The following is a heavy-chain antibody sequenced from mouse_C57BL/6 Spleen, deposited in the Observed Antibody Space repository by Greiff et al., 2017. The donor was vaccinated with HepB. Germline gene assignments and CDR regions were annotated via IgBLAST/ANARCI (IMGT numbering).Heavy chain of an antibody. CDR1: GYSITSGYY. J-gene: IGHJ1*03. D-gene: IGHD1-1*01. CDR2: ISYDGSN. V-gene: IGHV3-6*01. CDR3: ARDWKYYYGSSYDWYIDV. Sequence: VQLQESGPGLVKPSQSLSLTCSVTGYSITSGYYWNWIRQFPGNKLEWMGYISYDGSNNYNPSLKNRISITRDTSKHQFFLKLNSVTTEDTATYYCARDWKYYYGSSYDWYIDVWGTGTTVTVSS.